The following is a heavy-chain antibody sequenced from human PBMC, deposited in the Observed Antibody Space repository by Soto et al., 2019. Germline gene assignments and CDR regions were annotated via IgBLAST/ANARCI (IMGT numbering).Heavy chain of an antibody. CDR1: GDSVSSKAAA. J-gene: IGHJ4*02. Sequence: SQTLSLTCAISGDSVSSKAAAWNWIRQSPSRGLEWLGRTYYRSKWSTDYAVSVKGRITVKPDTSKNQFSLQLNSVTPEDTAAYYCARALAGSYDYWGQGTLVTVSS. D-gene: IGHD1-26*01. CDR2: TYYRSKWST. CDR3: ARALAGSYDY. V-gene: IGHV6-1*01.